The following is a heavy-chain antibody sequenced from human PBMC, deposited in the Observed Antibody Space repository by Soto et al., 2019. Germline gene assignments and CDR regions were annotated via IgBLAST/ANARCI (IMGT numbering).Heavy chain of an antibody. CDR2: INGDGSST. J-gene: IGHJ3*02. V-gene: IGHV3-74*01. Sequence: GGSLRLSCAASGFTFNSYWMHSVCQAPGKGLVWVSRINGDGSSTSYADSVKGRFTISRDNAKNTLYLQMNSLRAEDTAVYYCARGDRSGYYYVKAFDIWGQGTMVTVSS. CDR1: GFTFNSYW. D-gene: IGHD3-22*01. CDR3: ARGDRSGYYYVKAFDI.